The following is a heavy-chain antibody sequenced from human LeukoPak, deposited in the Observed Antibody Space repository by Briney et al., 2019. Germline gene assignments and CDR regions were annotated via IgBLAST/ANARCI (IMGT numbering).Heavy chain of an antibody. CDR2: ISGSAGST. V-gene: IGHV3-23*01. CDR1: GFTFSSYA. J-gene: IGHJ4*02. Sequence: PARSMSLSCAASGFTFSSYAMSWVRQAPGKGLEWVSGISGSAGSTYYADSVKGRFTISRDNSKNTLYLQMNSLRAEDTAVYYCAKEIDGGFDYWGQGTLVTVSS. CDR3: AKEIDGGFDY. D-gene: IGHD2/OR15-2a*01.